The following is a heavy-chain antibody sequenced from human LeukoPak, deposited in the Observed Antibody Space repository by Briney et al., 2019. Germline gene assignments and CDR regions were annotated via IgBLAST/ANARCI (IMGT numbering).Heavy chain of an antibody. Sequence: PGGSLRLSCVASGFSFSRFWMSWARQAPGRGLEWVANINADGSETNFVDSVKGRFTISRDNTQRSVYLLMNSLRADDTAVYFCSTGGHLDNWRQGTLVTVSS. CDR1: GFSFSRFW. V-gene: IGHV3-7*01. D-gene: IGHD1-14*01. CDR2: INADGSET. J-gene: IGHJ4*02. CDR3: STGGHLDN.